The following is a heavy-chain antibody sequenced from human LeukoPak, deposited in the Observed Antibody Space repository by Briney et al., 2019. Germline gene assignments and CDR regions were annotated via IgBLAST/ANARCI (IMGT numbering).Heavy chain of an antibody. Sequence: ASVTVSCKASGYTFTSYYMHWVRQAPGQGLEWMGIINPSGGSTSYPQKFQGRVTMTRDMSTSTVYMELSSLRSEDTAVYYCARGVVVVAATLRESYYMDVWGKGTTVTVSS. D-gene: IGHD2-15*01. CDR2: INPSGGST. CDR1: GYTFTSYY. V-gene: IGHV1-46*01. J-gene: IGHJ6*03. CDR3: ARGVVVVAATLRESYYMDV.